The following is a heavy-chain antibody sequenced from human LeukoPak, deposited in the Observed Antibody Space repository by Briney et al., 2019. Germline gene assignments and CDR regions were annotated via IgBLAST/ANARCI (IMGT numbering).Heavy chain of an antibody. J-gene: IGHJ4*02. CDR3: ARAPYSSTWYYFDY. CDR1: GFTFSDYY. CDR2: ISGSGGSI. V-gene: IGHV3-11*01. Sequence: PGGSLGLSCAASGFTFSDYYMSWIRQAPGKGPEWVSYISGSGGSISYADSVKGRFTISRDNAKSSLYLQMNSLRAEDTAIYYCARAPYSSTWYYFDYWGQGTLVTVSS. D-gene: IGHD6-13*01.